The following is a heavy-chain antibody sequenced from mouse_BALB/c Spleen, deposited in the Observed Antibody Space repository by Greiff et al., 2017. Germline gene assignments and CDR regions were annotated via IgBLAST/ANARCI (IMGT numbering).Heavy chain of an antibody. CDR2: ISSGGGST. V-gene: IGHV5-12-1*01. CDR3: ARTSYAMDY. Sequence: EVHLVESGGGLVKPGGSLKLSCAASGFAFSSYDMSWVRQTPEKRLEWVAYISSGGGSTYYPDTVKGRFTISRDNAKNTLYLQMSSLKSEDTAMYYCARTSYAMDYWGQGSSVTVSS. CDR1: GFAFSSYD. J-gene: IGHJ4*01.